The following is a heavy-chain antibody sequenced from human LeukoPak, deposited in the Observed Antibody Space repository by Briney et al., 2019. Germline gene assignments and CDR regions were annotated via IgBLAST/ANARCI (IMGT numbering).Heavy chain of an antibody. CDR3: ARQPIYEAYFDF. V-gene: IGHV3-7*01. D-gene: IGHD3-16*01. Sequence: GGSLRLSCVASGFPFDRYWMSWVRQAPGKGLEWVANIKHDGSEKNFVDSVKGRFTISRDNAENSLFLQMNSLRTDDTAVYFCARQPIYEAYFDFWGQGTLVTVSS. CDR2: IKHDGSEK. CDR1: GFPFDRYW. J-gene: IGHJ4*02.